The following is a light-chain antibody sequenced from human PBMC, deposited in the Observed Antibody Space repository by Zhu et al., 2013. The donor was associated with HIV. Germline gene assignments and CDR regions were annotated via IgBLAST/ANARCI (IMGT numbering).Light chain of an antibody. Sequence: EVVMTQSPVTLSVSPGESATLSCRASQNINNNLAWYQQKPGQSPSLLIYSASTRATGLPARFSGSGSGTDFTLTISSLEPEDFAVYYCQQRSNWLTFGGGTKVEIK. CDR1: QNINNN. J-gene: IGKJ4*01. CDR3: QQRSNWLT. V-gene: IGKV3-11*01. CDR2: SAS.